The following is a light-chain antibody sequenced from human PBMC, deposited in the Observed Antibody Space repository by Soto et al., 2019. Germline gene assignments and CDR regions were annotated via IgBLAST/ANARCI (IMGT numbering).Light chain of an antibody. Sequence: DIVIAQSPLSLPVTPGDPASISCRSRQSLLHSNGYDYLDWYLQKPGQSPQLLIYLGSNRASEVPDRFSGSGSGKDFTLKISRVEAEDVGVYYCMQPLQSWTFDQGTKVDIK. CDR2: LGS. J-gene: IGKJ1*01. CDR1: QSLLHSNGYDY. V-gene: IGKV2-28*01. CDR3: MQPLQSWT.